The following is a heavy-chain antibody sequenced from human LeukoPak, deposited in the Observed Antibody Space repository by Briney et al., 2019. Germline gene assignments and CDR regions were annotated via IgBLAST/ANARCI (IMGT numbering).Heavy chain of an antibody. J-gene: IGHJ4*02. V-gene: IGHV4-31*11. CDR3: ARDSSSSGFNY. CDR1: GGSISSGGYY. Sequence: PSQTPSLTCAVSGGSISSGGYYWSWIRQHPGKGLEWIGYIYYSGSTYYNPSLKSRVTISVDTSKNQFSLKLSSVTAADTAVYYCARDSSSSGFNYWGQGTLVTVSS. CDR2: IYYSGST. D-gene: IGHD6-6*01.